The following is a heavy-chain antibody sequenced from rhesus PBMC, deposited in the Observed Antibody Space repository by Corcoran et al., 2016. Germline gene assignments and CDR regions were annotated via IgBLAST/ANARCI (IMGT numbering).Heavy chain of an antibody. V-gene: IGHV4-65*01. CDR3: ARSGYCSGIYCYAYFDF. Sequence: QVQLQESGPGLVKPSETLSLTCAVSGGSVSSSNWWSWIRQPPGKGLEWIGYISGSSGSTYSNPSLKSRVTMSTDTSKNQFSLKLSSVTAADTAVYYCARSGYCSGIYCYAYFDFWGQGALVTVSS. CDR1: GGSVSSSNW. CDR2: ISGSSGST. D-gene: IGHD2-27*01. J-gene: IGHJ1*01.